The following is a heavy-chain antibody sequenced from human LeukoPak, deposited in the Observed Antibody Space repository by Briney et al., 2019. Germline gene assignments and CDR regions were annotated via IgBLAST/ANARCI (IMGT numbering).Heavy chain of an antibody. V-gene: IGHV4-31*03. CDR2: INHRGTT. Sequence: PSETLSLTCTVSGDPMRTSDHYWAWIRQHTGKGPETIGYINHRGTTNHNPYLKNRVAITVDASKNQFSLRLSSMTTADTAVYFCARGVIRFGGFYFDCWGQGILVTVSS. D-gene: IGHD3-10*01. CDR1: GDPMRTSDHY. J-gene: IGHJ4*02. CDR3: ARGVIRFGGFYFDC.